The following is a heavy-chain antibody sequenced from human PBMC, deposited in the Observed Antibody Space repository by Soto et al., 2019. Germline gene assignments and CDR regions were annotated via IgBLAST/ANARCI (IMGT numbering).Heavy chain of an antibody. V-gene: IGHV3-9*01. J-gene: IGHJ4*02. CDR2: ISWNSGSI. CDR3: AKDSSRGWYVHFDY. D-gene: IGHD6-19*01. Sequence: EVQLVESGGGLVQPGRSLRLSCAASGFTFDDYAMHWVRQAPGKGLEWVSGISWNSGSIGYADSVKGRFTISRDNAKNSLYLQMNSLRAEDTALYYCAKDSSRGWYVHFDYWGQGTLVTVSS. CDR1: GFTFDDYA.